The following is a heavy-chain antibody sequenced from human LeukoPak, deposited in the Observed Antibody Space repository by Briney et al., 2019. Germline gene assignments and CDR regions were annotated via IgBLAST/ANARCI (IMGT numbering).Heavy chain of an antibody. CDR1: GLTFSGYA. D-gene: IGHD3-22*01. J-gene: IGHJ6*02. V-gene: IGHV3-30-3*01. CDR3: ARDSHYYDPGGYYSRGEYYHHGMDA. Sequence: PGRSLRLSCAASGLTFSGYAMSWVRQAPGKGLEWVAVVSYDGSNKYYADSVQGRFTISRDNSRNTLHLQMNSLRAEDTAVYYCARDSHYYDPGGYYSRGEYYHHGMDAWGQGTTVTASS. CDR2: VSYDGSNK.